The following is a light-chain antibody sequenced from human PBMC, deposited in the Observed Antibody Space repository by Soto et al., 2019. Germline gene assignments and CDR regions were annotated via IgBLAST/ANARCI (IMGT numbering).Light chain of an antibody. Sequence: DIQMTQSPSTLSASVGDRLTITCRASQSISGWLAWYQQKPGKAPKVVIYDASNLESGVPSRFSGSGSGTEFTLTISGLQPDDFATYYWQQYNSYPWTFGQGTKVEIK. CDR1: QSISGW. V-gene: IGKV1-5*01. CDR2: DAS. J-gene: IGKJ1*01. CDR3: QQYNSYPWT.